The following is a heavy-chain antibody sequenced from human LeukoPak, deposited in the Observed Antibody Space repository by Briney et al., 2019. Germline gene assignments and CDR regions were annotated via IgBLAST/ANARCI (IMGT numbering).Heavy chain of an antibody. CDR3: ARLLEYSSSSAAFDI. Sequence: SETLSLTCTVSGGSISSYYWSWIRQPAGKGLEWIGRIYTGGSTNYNPSLKSRVTMSVDTSKNQFSLKLSSVTAADTAVYYCARLLEYSSSSAAFDIWGQGTMVTVSS. J-gene: IGHJ3*02. CDR1: GGSISSYY. CDR2: IYTGGST. V-gene: IGHV4-4*07. D-gene: IGHD6-6*01.